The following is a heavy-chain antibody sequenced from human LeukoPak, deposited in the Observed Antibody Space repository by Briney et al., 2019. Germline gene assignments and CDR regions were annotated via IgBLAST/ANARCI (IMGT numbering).Heavy chain of an antibody. D-gene: IGHD5-18*01. Sequence: PSQTLSLTCTVSGGSISSGDYYWSWIRQPPGKGLEWIGYIYYSGNTYCNPSLKSRVTISVDTSKNQFSLKLSSVTAADTAVYYCARDLGYSYALGGRSWGQGTLVTVSS. J-gene: IGHJ5*02. CDR2: IYYSGNT. CDR3: ARDLGYSYALGGRS. V-gene: IGHV4-30-4*01. CDR1: GGSISSGDYY.